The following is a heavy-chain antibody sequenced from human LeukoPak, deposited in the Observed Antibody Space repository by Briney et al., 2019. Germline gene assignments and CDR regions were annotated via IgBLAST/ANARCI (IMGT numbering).Heavy chain of an antibody. D-gene: IGHD3-16*02. V-gene: IGHV4-34*01. CDR3: ARRGDDYVWGSYRSTRNWFDP. CDR1: GGSFSGCY. Sequence: SETLSLTCAVYGGSFSGCYWSWIRQPPGKGLEWIGEINHSGSTNYNPSLKSRVTISVDTSKNQFSLKLSSVTAADTAVYYCARRGDDYVWGSYRSTRNWFDPWGQGTLVTVSS. CDR2: INHSGST. J-gene: IGHJ5*02.